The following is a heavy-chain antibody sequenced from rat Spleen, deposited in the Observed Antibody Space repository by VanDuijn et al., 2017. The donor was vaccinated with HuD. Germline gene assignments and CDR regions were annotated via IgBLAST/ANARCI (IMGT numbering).Heavy chain of an antibody. D-gene: IGHD1-9*01. V-gene: IGHV5-29*01. J-gene: IGHJ2*01. CDR2: ISYDGSTT. CDR3: ARRHYGYTDYFDY. CDR1: GFTFSNYY. Sequence: EVQLVESDGGLVQPGRSLKLSCAASGFTFSNYYMAWVRQAPTKGLEWVATISYDGSTTYYRDSVKGRFTISRDNAESTLYLQMDSLRSEDTATYYCARRHYGYTDYFDYWGQGVMVTVSS.